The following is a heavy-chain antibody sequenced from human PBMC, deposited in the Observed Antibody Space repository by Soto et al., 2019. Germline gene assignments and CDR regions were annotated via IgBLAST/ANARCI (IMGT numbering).Heavy chain of an antibody. J-gene: IGHJ4*02. CDR3: AKDLGGMWATVTTFDY. D-gene: IGHD4-17*01. CDR1: GFTFSSYA. V-gene: IGHV3-23*01. CDR2: ISGSGGST. Sequence: ESVGGLVQPGGSLRLSCAASGFTFSSYAMSWVRQAPGKGLEWVSAISGSGGSTYYADSVKGRFTISRDNSKNTLYLQMNSMRAEDTAVYYCAKDLGGMWATVTTFDYWGQGTLVTVSS.